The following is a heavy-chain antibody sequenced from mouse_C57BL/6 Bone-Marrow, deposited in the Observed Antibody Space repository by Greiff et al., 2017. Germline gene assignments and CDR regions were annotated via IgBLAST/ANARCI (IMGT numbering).Heavy chain of an antibody. CDR2: IYPGSGST. CDR1: GYTFTSYW. Sequence: QVQLQQPGAELVKPGASVQMSCKASGYTFTSYWITWVKQRPGQGLEWIGDIYPGSGSTNYNEKFKSKATLTVDTASSTAYMQLSSLTSEDSAVYYCAGVPGLRCYAMDYWGQGTSVTVTS. J-gene: IGHJ4*01. V-gene: IGHV1-55*01. D-gene: IGHD3-1*01. CDR3: AGVPGLRCYAMDY.